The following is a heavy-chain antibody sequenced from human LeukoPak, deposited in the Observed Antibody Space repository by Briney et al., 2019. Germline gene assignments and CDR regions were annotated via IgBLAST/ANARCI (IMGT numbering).Heavy chain of an antibody. D-gene: IGHD6-13*01. CDR3: ARGGAYSSSWYGGAFDI. CDR1: AGSISSYH. V-gene: IGHV4-59*01. Sequence: SETLSLTCTVSAGSISSYHWSWIRQPPGKGLEWIGYIYYSGGTNYNPSLKSRVTISVDTSKNQFSLKLNSVTTADTAVYYCARGGAYSSSWYGGAFDIWGQGTMVTVSS. CDR2: IYYSGGT. J-gene: IGHJ3*02.